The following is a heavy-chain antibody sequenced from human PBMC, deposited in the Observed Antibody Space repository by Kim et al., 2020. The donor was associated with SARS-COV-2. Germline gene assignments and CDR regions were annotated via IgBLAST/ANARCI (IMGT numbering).Heavy chain of an antibody. D-gene: IGHD3-10*01. J-gene: IGHJ6*02. CDR3: ARRFSMDV. Sequence: YSGSTYYNPSLKRRVTISVDTSKNQVSLKLSSVTAADTAVYYCARRFSMDVWGQGTTVTVSS. V-gene: IGHV4-39*01. CDR2: YSGST.